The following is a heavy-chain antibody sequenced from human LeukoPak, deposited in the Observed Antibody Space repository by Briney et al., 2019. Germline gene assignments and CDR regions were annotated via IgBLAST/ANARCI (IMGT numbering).Heavy chain of an antibody. V-gene: IGHV3-23*01. CDR1: RFSLSSYA. CDR3: ARQKARGYCGGDCYPGSYYGMDV. CDR2: ISGRGGST. Sequence: GGSLRHSPAHPRFSLSSYAMCSVRQAPGKGVEWVSAISGRGGSTYYADPLKGRFTISRDNSKNTLYLQMNSLRAEDTAVYYCARQKARGYCGGDCYPGSYYGMDVWGQGTTVTVSS. D-gene: IGHD2-21*02. J-gene: IGHJ6*02.